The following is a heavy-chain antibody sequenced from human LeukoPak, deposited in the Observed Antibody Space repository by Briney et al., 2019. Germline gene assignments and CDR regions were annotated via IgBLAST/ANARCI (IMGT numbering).Heavy chain of an antibody. CDR1: GYTFTVYY. Sequence: ASVKVSFKASGYTFTVYYMHWVRQAPGQGLEWMGWINPNSGGTNYEQKFQGWVTMTRDTSISTAYMELSRLRSDDTAVYYCARTVVSGNYYYYGMDVWGQGTTVTVSS. D-gene: IGHD4-23*01. J-gene: IGHJ6*02. CDR3: ARTVVSGNYYYYGMDV. CDR2: INPNSGGT. V-gene: IGHV1-2*04.